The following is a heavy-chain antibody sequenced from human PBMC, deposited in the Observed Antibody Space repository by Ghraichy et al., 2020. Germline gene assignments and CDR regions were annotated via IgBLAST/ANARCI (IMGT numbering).Heavy chain of an antibody. Sequence: GGSLRLSCAASGFTFSSYAMPWVRQAPGKGLEYVSGIGSSGGSTYYVNSVKGRFTISRDNSKNTLYLQMGSLTPEDMAMYYCARDLWLGVDSYGPFAFWGKGTRVTGSS. V-gene: IGHV3-64*01. CDR3: ARDLWLGVDSYGPFAF. CDR1: GFTFSSYA. D-gene: IGHD2-21*01. J-gene: IGHJ6*04. CDR2: IGSSGGST.